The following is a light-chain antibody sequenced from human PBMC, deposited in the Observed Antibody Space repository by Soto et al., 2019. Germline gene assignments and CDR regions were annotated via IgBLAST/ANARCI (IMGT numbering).Light chain of an antibody. V-gene: IGLV6-57*03. CDR1: SASIASNY. Sequence: NFMLTQPNSGPDLPGKRETTSAPRGSASIASNYVQWYQQRPGSAPTTVIYEDNQRPSGVPDRFSGSIDSSSNSASLTISGLKTEDEADYYCQSYDSSNHVVFGGGTKLTVL. CDR3: QSYDSSNHVV. CDR2: EDN. J-gene: IGLJ2*01.